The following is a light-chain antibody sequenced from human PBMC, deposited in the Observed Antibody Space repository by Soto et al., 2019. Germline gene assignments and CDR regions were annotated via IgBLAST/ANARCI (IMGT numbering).Light chain of an antibody. CDR1: QSVSSN. J-gene: IGKJ5*01. V-gene: IGKV3-15*01. Sequence: EIVMTQSPVTLSVSPGERVTLSCRASQSVSSNLAWYQQKSGQAPRLPIYGASTRVTGIPARFSGSGSGTEFTLTISSLQSEDFAIYYCQQYNNWPPVTFGQGTRLEI. CDR2: GAS. CDR3: QQYNNWPPVT.